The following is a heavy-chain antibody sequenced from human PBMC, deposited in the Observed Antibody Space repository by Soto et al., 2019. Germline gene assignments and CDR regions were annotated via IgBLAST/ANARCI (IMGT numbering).Heavy chain of an antibody. V-gene: IGHV3-30*03. CDR3: ARYVRIAAAKGALYNWFDP. Sequence: QVQLVESGGGVVQPGRSLRLSCAASGFTFSSYGMHWVRQAPGKGLEWVAVISYDGTNKYYVDSVKGRFTISRDNSKNTLYLQMNSLRAEDTAVYYCARYVRIAAAKGALYNWFDPWGQGTLVTVSS. CDR2: ISYDGTNK. CDR1: GFTFSSYG. J-gene: IGHJ5*02. D-gene: IGHD6-13*01.